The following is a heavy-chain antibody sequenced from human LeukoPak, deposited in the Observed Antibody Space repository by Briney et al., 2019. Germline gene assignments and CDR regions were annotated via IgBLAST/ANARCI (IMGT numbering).Heavy chain of an antibody. CDR2: INHSGST. CDR1: GYSISSGYY. CDR3: ARLHHIVVVTASGDYFDY. D-gene: IGHD2-21*02. V-gene: IGHV4-38-2*02. J-gene: IGHJ4*02. Sequence: SSETLSLTCTVSGYSISSGYYWGWIRQPLGKGLEWIGEINHSGSTNYNPSLKSRVTISVDTSKNQFSLKLSSVTAADTAVYYCARLHHIVVVTASGDYFDYWGQGTLVTASS.